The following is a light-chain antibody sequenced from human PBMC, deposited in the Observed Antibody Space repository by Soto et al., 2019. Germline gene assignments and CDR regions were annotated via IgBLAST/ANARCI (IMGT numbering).Light chain of an antibody. CDR1: SSDVGGYNY. CDR3: SSYTSSSTPFV. Sequence: QSVLTQPASVSGSPGQSITISCTGTSSDVGGYNYVSWYQQHPGKAPKLMIYEVSNRPSRVSNRFSGSKSGNTASLTISALQAEDEADYYCSSYTSSSTPFVFGTGTKVTVL. CDR2: EVS. J-gene: IGLJ1*01. V-gene: IGLV2-14*01.